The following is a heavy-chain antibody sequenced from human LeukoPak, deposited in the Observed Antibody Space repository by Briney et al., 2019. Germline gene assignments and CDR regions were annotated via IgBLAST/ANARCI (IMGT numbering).Heavy chain of an antibody. CDR3: ARQGGSAPFNWFDP. CDR1: GGSISSGDYY. CDR2: IYYSGST. Sequence: PSETLSLTCTVSGGSISSGDYYWSWIRQPPGKGLEWIGYIYYSGSTYYNPSLKSRVTISVDTSKNQFSLKLSSVTAADTAAYYCARQGGSAPFNWFDPWGQGTLVTVSS. D-gene: IGHD3-10*01. J-gene: IGHJ5*02. V-gene: IGHV4-30-4*08.